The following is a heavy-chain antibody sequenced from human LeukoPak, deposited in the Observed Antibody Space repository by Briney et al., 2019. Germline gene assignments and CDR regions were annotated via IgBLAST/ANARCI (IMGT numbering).Heavy chain of an antibody. D-gene: IGHD2-15*01. J-gene: IGHJ4*02. Sequence: ASVKVSCKASGGTFSSYAISWVRQAPGQGLEWMGGIIPIFGTANYAQKFQGRVTITADESTSTAYMELSSLRSEDTAVYYCARLYCSGGSCYSGYWGQGTLVTVSS. V-gene: IGHV1-69*13. CDR2: IIPIFGTA. CDR1: GGTFSSYA. CDR3: ARLYCSGGSCYSGY.